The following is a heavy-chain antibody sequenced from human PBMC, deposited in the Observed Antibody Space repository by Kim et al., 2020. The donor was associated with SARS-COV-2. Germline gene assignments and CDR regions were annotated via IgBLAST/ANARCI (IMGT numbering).Heavy chain of an antibody. CDR3: VKDVRPDNTCYTDY. CDR1: GFTFKTYT. Sequence: GGSLRLSCAASGFTFKTYTMRWVRQAPGKGLEWVSAITGNGGSTYYVDSVKGRFTVSRDNSKNMLYLQMNSLRAEDTAVYYCVKDVRPDNTCYTDYWGQG. D-gene: IGHD1-1*01. CDR2: ITGNGGST. J-gene: IGHJ4*02. V-gene: IGHV3-23*01.